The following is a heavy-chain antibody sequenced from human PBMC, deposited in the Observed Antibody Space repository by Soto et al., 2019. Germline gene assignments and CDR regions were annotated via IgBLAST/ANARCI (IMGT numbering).Heavy chain of an antibody. CDR3: ASSYGSGYRAFDY. D-gene: IGHD3-10*01. J-gene: IGHJ4*02. CDR2: INPILSMS. CDR1: GDTFTFYS. Sequence: QVQLVQSGAEVKKPGSSVRVSCKASGDTFTFYSINWVRQAPGLGLEWLGRINPILSMSNYAQRFQGRVTMAADQPTITAYIELSSLRSEDPAMYYCASSYGSGYRAFDYWGQGALVTVSS. V-gene: IGHV1-69*02.